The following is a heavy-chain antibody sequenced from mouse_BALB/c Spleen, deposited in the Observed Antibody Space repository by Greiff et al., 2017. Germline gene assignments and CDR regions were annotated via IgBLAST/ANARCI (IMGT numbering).Heavy chain of an antibody. V-gene: IGHV5-12-1*01. CDR2: ISSGGGST. J-gene: IGHJ3*01. D-gene: IGHD2-1*01. CDR1: GFAFSSYD. Sequence: EVQRVESGGGLVKPGGSLKLSCAASGFAFSSYDMSWVRQTPEKRLEWVAYISSGGGSTYYPDTVKGRFTISRDNAKNTLYLQMSSLRSEDTAMYYCARGLNYGNYVGFAYWGQGTLVTVSA. CDR3: ARGLNYGNYVGFAY.